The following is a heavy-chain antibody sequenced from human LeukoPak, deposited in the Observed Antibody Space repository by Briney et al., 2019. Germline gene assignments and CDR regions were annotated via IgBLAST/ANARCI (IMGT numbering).Heavy chain of an antibody. V-gene: IGHV3-23*01. J-gene: IGHJ4*02. CDR1: GFTFSKYA. CDR2: LDGSGRHI. CDR3: AIDPIDATAF. D-gene: IGHD2-15*01. Sequence: PGGSLRLSCAASGFTFSKYAMSWVRQASGKGLEWVSILDGSGRHIYYADSVQGRFTISRDNSMDTVYLQMNSLRDEDTAVYYCAIDPIDATAFWGQGTPVTVSS.